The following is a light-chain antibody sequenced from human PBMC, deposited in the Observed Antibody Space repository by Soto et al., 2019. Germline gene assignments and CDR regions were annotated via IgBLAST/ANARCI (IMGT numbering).Light chain of an antibody. CDR3: SSYINNNTPV. V-gene: IGLV2-14*01. J-gene: IGLJ3*02. CDR2: EVR. CDR1: TTDIGNYNY. Sequence: QPALTQPASVSGSPGQSITISCTGTTTDIGNYNYVSWYQQHPGKAPRLMIYEVRNRPSGVSNRFSGSESGNTASLTISGLQAEDEADYYCSSYINNNTPVFGGGTKLTVL.